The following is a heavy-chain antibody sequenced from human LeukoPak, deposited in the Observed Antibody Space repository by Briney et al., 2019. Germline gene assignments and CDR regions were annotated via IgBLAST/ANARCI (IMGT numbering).Heavy chain of an antibody. CDR3: AVLSQYSGSYYPLDY. D-gene: IGHD1-26*01. CDR2: INSDGSST. V-gene: IGHV3-74*01. CDR1: GFTFSSYW. J-gene: IGHJ4*02. Sequence: GGSLRLSCAASGFTFSSYWMHWVRQAPGKGLVWVSRINSDGSSTSYADSVKGRFTISRDNAKNTLYLQMNCLRAEDTAVYYCAVLSQYSGSYYPLDYWGQGTLVTVSS.